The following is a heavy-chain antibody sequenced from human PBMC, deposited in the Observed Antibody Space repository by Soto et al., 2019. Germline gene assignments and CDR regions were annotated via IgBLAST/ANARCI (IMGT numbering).Heavy chain of an antibody. J-gene: IGHJ4*02. V-gene: IGHV1-46*01. D-gene: IGHD1-26*01. CDR3: ARDRGRGSYSGSDYYFDY. CDR1: GYTFTSHD. CDR2: INPRGRST. Sequence: ASVKVSCKASGYTFTSHDMHWVRQGPGQGREGRGIINPRGRSTRYAQTLPGRVTMTRDTSTSTVSLELSSLRSEGTAVYYCARDRGRGSYSGSDYYFDYWGQGPLVTVSS.